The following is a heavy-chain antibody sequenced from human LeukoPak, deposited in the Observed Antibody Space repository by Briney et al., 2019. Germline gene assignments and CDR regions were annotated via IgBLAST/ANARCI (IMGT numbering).Heavy chain of an antibody. J-gene: IGHJ4*02. CDR3: ARGLGTQLERRTFSR. CDR1: GGSISSYY. CDR2: INHSGST. V-gene: IGHV4-34*01. D-gene: IGHD1-1*01. Sequence: PSETLSLTCTVSGGSISSYYWSWIRQPPGKGLEWIGEINHSGSTNYNPSLKSRVTISVDTSKNQFSLKLSSVTAADTAVYYCARGLGTQLERRTFSRWGQGTLVTVSS.